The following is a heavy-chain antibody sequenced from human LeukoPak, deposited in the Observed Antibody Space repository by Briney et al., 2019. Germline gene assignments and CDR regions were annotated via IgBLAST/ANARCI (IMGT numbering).Heavy chain of an antibody. V-gene: IGHV3-23*01. J-gene: IGHJ5*02. CDR2: ISGSGGST. CDR3: AKVVGYCSSTSCFGWFDP. D-gene: IGHD2-2*01. CDR1: GFTFSSYA. Sequence: PGGSLRLSCAASGFTFSSYAMSWVRQAPGKGLELDSAISGSGGSTYYADSVKGRFTISRDNSKNTLYLQMNSLRAEDTAVYYCAKVVGYCSSTSCFGWFDPWGQGTLVTVSS.